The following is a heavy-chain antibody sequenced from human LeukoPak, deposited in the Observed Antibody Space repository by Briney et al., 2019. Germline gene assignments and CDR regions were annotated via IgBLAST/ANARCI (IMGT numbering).Heavy chain of an antibody. Sequence: ASVKVSCKASGYTFTTYGISWVRQAPGQGLEWMGWINAYNSNTNYAQKLQGRVTMTTDTSTSTAYMELRSLRSCDSAVDYCARNGSGTWNDYWGQGTLVTVPS. CDR1: GYTFTTYG. CDR2: INAYNSNT. D-gene: IGHD3-10*01. CDR3: ARNGSGTWNDY. J-gene: IGHJ4*01. V-gene: IGHV1-18*01.